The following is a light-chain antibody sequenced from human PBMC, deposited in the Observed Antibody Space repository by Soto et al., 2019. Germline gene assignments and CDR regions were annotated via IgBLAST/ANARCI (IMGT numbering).Light chain of an antibody. J-gene: IGLJ2*01. CDR1: SSDVGSYNL. CDR2: EGS. CDR3: CSYAGSLV. V-gene: IGLV2-23*01. Sequence: QSALTQPASVSGSPGQSITISCTGTSSDVGSYNLVSWHQQHPGKAPKLIIYEGSKRPSGVSNRFSGSKSGNTASLTISGLQAEDEADYYCCSYAGSLVFGGGTKLTVL.